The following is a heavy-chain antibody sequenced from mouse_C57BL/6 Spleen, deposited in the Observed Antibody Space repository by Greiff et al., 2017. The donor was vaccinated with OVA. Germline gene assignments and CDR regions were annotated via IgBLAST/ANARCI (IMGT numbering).Heavy chain of an antibody. CDR1: GFTFSDYG. CDR2: ISSGGSTI. CDR3: ERSREFDY. Sequence: EVMLVESGGGLVKPGGSLSLSCAASGFTFSDYGMHWVRQAPEKGLEWVAYISSGGSTIYYADTVKGRFTISRGNVKNTMFLQQTSLRSVDKAMYYCERSREFDYWGQGTTLTVS. J-gene: IGHJ2*01. V-gene: IGHV5-17*01.